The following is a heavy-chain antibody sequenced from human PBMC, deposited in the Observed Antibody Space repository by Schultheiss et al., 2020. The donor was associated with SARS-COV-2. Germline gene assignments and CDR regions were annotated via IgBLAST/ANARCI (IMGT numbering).Heavy chain of an antibody. CDR3: AKDPRAHSSPEYFQH. D-gene: IGHD6-13*01. CDR1: GGSFSGYY. J-gene: IGHJ1*01. CDR2: INHSGST. V-gene: IGHV4-34*01. Sequence: SETLSLTCAVYGGSFSGYYWSWIRQPPGKGLEWIGEINHSGSTNYNPSLKSRVTISVDTSKNQFSLKLSSVTAADTAVYYCAKDPRAHSSPEYFQHWGQGTLVTVSS.